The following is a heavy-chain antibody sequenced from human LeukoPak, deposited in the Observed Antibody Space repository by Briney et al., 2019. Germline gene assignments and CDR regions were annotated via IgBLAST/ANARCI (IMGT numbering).Heavy chain of an antibody. J-gene: IGHJ4*02. CDR3: AKVHGRNSDAFGY. V-gene: IGHV3-30*07. CDR1: GFTFSNYA. D-gene: IGHD4-23*01. CDR2: ISYDGSNK. Sequence: PGRSLRLSCAASGFTFSNYAMHWVRQAPGKGLEWVAVISYDGSNKYYADSVKGRFTISRDNSKNTLYLQMNSLRAEDTAVYYCAKVHGRNSDAFGYWGQGTLVTVSS.